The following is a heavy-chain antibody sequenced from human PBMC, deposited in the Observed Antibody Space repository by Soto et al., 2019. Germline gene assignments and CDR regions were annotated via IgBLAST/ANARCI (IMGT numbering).Heavy chain of an antibody. CDR2: VDYSGST. V-gene: IGHV4-30-4*01. Sequence: SETLSLTCTVSGASISTGPYFWSWIRRPPGKGLEWIGYVDYSGSTYYNPSLESRLTMSVNTSQNHFSLQLSSVTAADTAVYFCAREVTMQIYYFDSWGQGTLVTVSS. CDR3: AREVTMQIYYFDS. CDR1: GASISTGPYF. D-gene: IGHD2-2*01. J-gene: IGHJ4*02.